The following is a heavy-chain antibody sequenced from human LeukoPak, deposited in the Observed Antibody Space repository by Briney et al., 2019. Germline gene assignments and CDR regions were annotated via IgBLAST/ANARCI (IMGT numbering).Heavy chain of an antibody. CDR3: ARARSAAGNFDY. CDR1: GGSISSYY. J-gene: IGHJ4*02. Sequence: PSETLSLTCTVSGGSISSYYWSWIRQPPGKGLEWIGYIYYSGSTYYNPSLKSRVTISADTSKNQFSLKLSSVTAADTAVYYCARARSAAGNFDYWGQGTLVTVSS. CDR2: IYYSGST. V-gene: IGHV4-59*06. D-gene: IGHD6-13*01.